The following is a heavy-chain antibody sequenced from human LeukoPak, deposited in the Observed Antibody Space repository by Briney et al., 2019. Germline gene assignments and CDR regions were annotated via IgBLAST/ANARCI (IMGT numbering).Heavy chain of an antibody. CDR2: IKQDGSEK. D-gene: IGHD3-3*01. Sequence: GGSLRLSCAASGFTFSSYWMSWVRQAPGKGLEWVANIKQDGSEKYYVDSVKGRFTISRDNAKNSLYLQMNSLRAEDTAVYYCARGKNCDFWSGPRKRVDYYYMDVWGKGTTVTVSS. CDR1: GFTFSSYW. V-gene: IGHV3-7*01. J-gene: IGHJ6*03. CDR3: ARGKNCDFWSGPRKRVDYYYMDV.